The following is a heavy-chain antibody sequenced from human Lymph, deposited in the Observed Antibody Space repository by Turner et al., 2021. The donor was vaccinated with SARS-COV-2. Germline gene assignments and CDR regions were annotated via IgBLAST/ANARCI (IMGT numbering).Heavy chain of an antibody. CDR1: GVSFSGYY. Sequence: QVQLQQCGAGLLKPSETLSPTCAVYGVSFSGYYWRWNRQPPGKGLEWIGKINHSVSANYNPSLKSRVAISVDTAKKQFSRKLSSVTAADTAVYYCARVWVRWWYFDLWGRGTLVTVSS. CDR3: ARVWVRWWYFDL. D-gene: IGHD7-27*01. J-gene: IGHJ2*01. CDR2: INHSVSA. V-gene: IGHV4-34*01.